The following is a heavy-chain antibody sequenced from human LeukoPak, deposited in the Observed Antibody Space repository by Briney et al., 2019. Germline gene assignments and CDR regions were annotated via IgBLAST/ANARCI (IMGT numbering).Heavy chain of an antibody. Sequence: GGSLRLSCAASGFTFSSYWMSWVRQAPGKGLEWVSAISGSGGSTYYADSVKGRFTISRDNSKNTLYLQMNSLRAEDTAVYYCAKDMPYYYDISGYYSDYWGQRTLVTVSS. CDR2: ISGSGGST. CDR3: AKDMPYYYDISGYYSDY. V-gene: IGHV3-23*01. CDR1: GFTFSSYW. D-gene: IGHD3-22*01. J-gene: IGHJ4*02.